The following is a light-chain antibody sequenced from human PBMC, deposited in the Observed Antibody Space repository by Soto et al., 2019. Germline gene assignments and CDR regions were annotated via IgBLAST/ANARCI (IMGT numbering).Light chain of an antibody. J-gene: IGLJ1*01. CDR2: EGS. CDR3: CSYAGSSTPYYV. Sequence: QSALTQPASVSGSPGQSITISCTGTSSDVGSYNLVSWYQQHPGKAPKHMIYEGSKRPSGVSNRFSGSKSGNTASLTISGLQAEDEADYYCCSYAGSSTPYYVFGTGTKLTVL. CDR1: SSDVGSYNL. V-gene: IGLV2-23*01.